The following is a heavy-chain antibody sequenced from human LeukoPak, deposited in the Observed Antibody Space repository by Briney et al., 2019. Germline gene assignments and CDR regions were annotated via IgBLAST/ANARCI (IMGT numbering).Heavy chain of an antibody. D-gene: IGHD6-6*01. CDR3: ARDRKACSSSSPFSSF. J-gene: IGHJ4*02. Sequence: ASVKVSCKASGYTFTSYGISWVRQAPGQGLEWMGWISAYNGNTNYAQKLQGRVTMTTDTSTSTAYMELRSLRSDDTAVYYCARDRKACSSSSPFSSFWGQGTLVTVSS. CDR1: GYTFTSYG. V-gene: IGHV1-18*01. CDR2: ISAYNGNT.